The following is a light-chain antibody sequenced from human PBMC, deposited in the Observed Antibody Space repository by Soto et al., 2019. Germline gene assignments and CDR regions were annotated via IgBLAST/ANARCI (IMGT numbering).Light chain of an antibody. CDR3: HQYNDWPPWT. V-gene: IGKV3-15*01. CDR1: QRVSYQ. CDR2: GAF. J-gene: IGKJ1*01. Sequence: ELVLTQSPATLSVSPGESATLSCRASQRVSYQLAWYQQKPGQAPRLLIYGAFARATGIPARFSGSGSGTEFTLTISSLQSEDSAIYYCHQYNDWPPWTFGQGTKVEVK.